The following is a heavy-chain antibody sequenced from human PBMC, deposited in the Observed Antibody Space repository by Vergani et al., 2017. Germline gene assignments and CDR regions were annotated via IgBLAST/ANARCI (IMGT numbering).Heavy chain of an antibody. V-gene: IGHV4-34*01. CDR1: GGSFSGYY. CDR2: IYYSGST. CDR3: ARYPLYGDSLFDY. Sequence: QVQLQQWGAGLLKPSETLSLTCAVYGGSFSGYYWSWIRQPPGKGLEWIGYIYYSGSTYYNPSLKSLVTISVDTSKNQFSLKLSSVTAADTAVYYCARYPLYGDSLFDYWGQGTLVTVSS. D-gene: IGHD4-17*01. J-gene: IGHJ4*02.